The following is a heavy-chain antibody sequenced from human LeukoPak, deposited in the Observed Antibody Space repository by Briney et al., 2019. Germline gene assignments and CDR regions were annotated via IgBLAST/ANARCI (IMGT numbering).Heavy chain of an antibody. V-gene: IGHV4-59*01. Sequence: SETLSLTCTVSGGSISSYYWSWIRQPPGKGLEWIGYIYYSGSTNYNPSLKSRVTISVDTSKNQFSLKLSSVTAADTAVYYCARVDSSSWYYYGMDVWGQGTTVTVSS. CDR1: GGSISSYY. D-gene: IGHD6-13*01. CDR3: ARVDSSSWYYYGMDV. CDR2: IYYSGST. J-gene: IGHJ6*02.